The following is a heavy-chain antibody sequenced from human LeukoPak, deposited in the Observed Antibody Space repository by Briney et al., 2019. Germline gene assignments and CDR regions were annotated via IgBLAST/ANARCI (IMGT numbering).Heavy chain of an antibody. CDR2: ISAYNGNT. V-gene: IGHV1-18*01. J-gene: IGHJ4*02. Sequence: ASVKVSCKASGYTFTSYGISWVRQAPGQGLEWMGWISAYNGNTIYAQKLQGRVTMTTDTSTSTAYMELRSLRYDDTAVYYCAREQGCSSTSCYLNWGQGTLVTVSS. CDR3: AREQGCSSTSCYLN. D-gene: IGHD2-2*01. CDR1: GYTFTSYG.